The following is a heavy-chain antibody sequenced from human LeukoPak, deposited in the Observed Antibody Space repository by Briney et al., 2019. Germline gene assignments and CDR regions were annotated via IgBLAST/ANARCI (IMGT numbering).Heavy chain of an antibody. Sequence: GRSLRLSCVVSGFTFRTYAMHWVRQAPGKGLEWVAVVSYDGSNKYYADSVQGRFTISRDNSRNTLHLQINSLRAEDTAVYYCARDTHYYDPSGYYSRGEYYHHGMDAWGQGTTVTASS. D-gene: IGHD3-22*01. CDR1: GFTFRTYA. CDR3: ARDTHYYDPSGYYSRGEYYHHGMDA. V-gene: IGHV3-30-3*01. J-gene: IGHJ6*02. CDR2: VSYDGSNK.